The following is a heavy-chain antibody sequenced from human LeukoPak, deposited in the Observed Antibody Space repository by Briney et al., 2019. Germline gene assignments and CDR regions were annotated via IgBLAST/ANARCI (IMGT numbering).Heavy chain of an antibody. CDR3: ARGLLAFLRSYQDY. V-gene: IGHV4-34*01. CDR1: GGSFSGYY. D-gene: IGHD1-26*01. Sequence: SETLSLTCAVYGGSFSGYYWSWIRQPPGKGLEWIGEINHSGSTNYNPSLKSRVTIPVDTSKNQFSLKLSSVTAADTAVYYCARGLLAFLRSYQDYWGQGTLVTVSS. CDR2: INHSGST. J-gene: IGHJ4*02.